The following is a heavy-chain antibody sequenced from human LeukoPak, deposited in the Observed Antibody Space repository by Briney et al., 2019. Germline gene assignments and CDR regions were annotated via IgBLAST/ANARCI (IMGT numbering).Heavy chain of an antibody. J-gene: IGHJ3*02. D-gene: IGHD6-13*01. Sequence: AGSLRLSCAASGFTFSSYSMNWVRQAPGKGLEWVSSISSSSSYIYYADSVKGRFTISRDNAKNSLYLQMNSLRAEDTAVYYCARAYSSSWYDAFDIWGQGTMVTVSS. CDR3: ARAYSSSWYDAFDI. CDR2: ISSSSSYI. V-gene: IGHV3-21*01. CDR1: GFTFSSYS.